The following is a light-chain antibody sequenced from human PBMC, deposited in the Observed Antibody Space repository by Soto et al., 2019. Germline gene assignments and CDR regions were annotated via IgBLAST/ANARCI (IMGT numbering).Light chain of an antibody. J-gene: IGLJ3*02. Sequence: QSALTQPASVSGSPGQSITISCTGSNGDIGGYNYVSWYQKHPGKAPKLIIYEVNHRPSGVSTRFSASKSANTASLTVSGLQPDDEAHYYCCSYSTNNTWVFGGGTQLTVL. CDR3: CSYSTNNTWV. V-gene: IGLV2-14*01. CDR1: NGDIGGYNY. CDR2: EVN.